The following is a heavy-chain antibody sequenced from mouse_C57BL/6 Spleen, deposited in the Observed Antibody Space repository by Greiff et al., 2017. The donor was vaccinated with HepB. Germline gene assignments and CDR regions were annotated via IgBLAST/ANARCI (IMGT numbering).Heavy chain of an antibody. D-gene: IGHD1-3*01. CDR2: IDPSDSYT. V-gene: IGHV1-50*01. J-gene: IGHJ3*01. CDR1: GYTFTSYW. Sequence: QVQLQQPGAELVKPGASVKLSCKASGYTFTSYWMQWVKQRPGQGLEWIGEIDPSDSYTNYNQKFKGKATLTVDTSSSTAYMQLSSLTSEDSAVYYCAKERYTSAYWGQGTLVTVSA. CDR3: AKERYTSAY.